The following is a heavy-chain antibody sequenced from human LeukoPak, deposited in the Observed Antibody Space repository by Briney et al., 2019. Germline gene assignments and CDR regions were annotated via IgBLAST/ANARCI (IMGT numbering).Heavy chain of an antibody. D-gene: IGHD3-10*01. V-gene: IGHV1-8*03. J-gene: IGHJ5*02. CDR1: GYTFTSYD. CDR2: MNPNSGNT. CDR3: ARGSAGITMVRGVIITKGWFDP. Sequence: ASVKVSCKASGYTFTSYDINWVRQATGQGLEWMGWMNPNSGNTGYAQKFQGRVTITRNTSISTAYMELSSIRSEDTAVYYCARGSAGITMVRGVIITKGWFDPWGQGTLVTVSS.